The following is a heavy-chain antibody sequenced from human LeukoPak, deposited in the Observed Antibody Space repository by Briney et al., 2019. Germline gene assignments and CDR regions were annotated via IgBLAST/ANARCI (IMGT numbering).Heavy chain of an antibody. CDR3: AGGDRGYDSGGYFYHYYMDV. Sequence: GASVKVSCKASGYTFTSYGISWVRQAPGQGLEWMGWINPNSDATNYAQKFQGRVTMTRDTSISTAYMELSKLRSDDTAVYYCAGGDRGYDSGGYFYHYYMDVWGKGTTVTVSS. CDR1: GYTFTSYG. J-gene: IGHJ6*03. V-gene: IGHV1-2*02. CDR2: INPNSDAT. D-gene: IGHD5-12*01.